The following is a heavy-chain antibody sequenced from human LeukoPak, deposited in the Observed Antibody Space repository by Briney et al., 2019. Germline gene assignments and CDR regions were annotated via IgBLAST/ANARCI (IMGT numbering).Heavy chain of an antibody. J-gene: IGHJ4*02. CDR3: ARSYDFDD. Sequence: GGSLTLSRAASGFSLSSYSVRWASPPPGEGMGWISYISSSSSTISYEYSVKGRFTISRDNANNSLYLQTNSLRAEDTAVYYCARSYDFDDWGQGTLVTVSS. V-gene: IGHV3-48*04. D-gene: IGHD5-12*01. CDR1: GFSLSSYS. CDR2: ISSSSSTI.